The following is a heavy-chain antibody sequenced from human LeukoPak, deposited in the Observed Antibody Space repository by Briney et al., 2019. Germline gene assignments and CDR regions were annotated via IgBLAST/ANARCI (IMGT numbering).Heavy chain of an antibody. CDR3: ARRLYDSSGYYLDY. D-gene: IGHD3-22*01. CDR1: GGSISSSY. J-gene: IGHJ4*02. CDR2: IYYSGSS. Sequence: SETLSLTCTVSGGSISSSYWSWIRQPPGKGLEWIGYIYYSGSSSYNPSLKSRVTISVDTSKNQFSLKVSSVTAADTAIYYCARRLYDSSGYYLDYWGQGTLVTVSS. V-gene: IGHV4-59*01.